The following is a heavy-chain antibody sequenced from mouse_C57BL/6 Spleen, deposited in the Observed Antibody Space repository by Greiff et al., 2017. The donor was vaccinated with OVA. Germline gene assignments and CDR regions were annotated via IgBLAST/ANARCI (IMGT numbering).Heavy chain of an antibody. Sequence: QVQLKQSGPELVKPGASVKLSCKASGYTFTSYDINWVKQRPGQGLEWIGWIYPRDGSTKYNEKFKGKATLTVDTSSSTAYMELHSLTSEDSAVYFCARGGGYYGSSPYYAMDYWGQGTSVTVSS. D-gene: IGHD1-1*01. V-gene: IGHV1-85*01. J-gene: IGHJ4*01. CDR2: IYPRDGST. CDR1: GYTFTSYD. CDR3: ARGGGYYGSSPYYAMDY.